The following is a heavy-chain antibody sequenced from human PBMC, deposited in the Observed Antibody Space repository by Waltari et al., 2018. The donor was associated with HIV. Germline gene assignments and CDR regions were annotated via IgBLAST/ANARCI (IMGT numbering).Heavy chain of an antibody. V-gene: IGHV3-7*01. J-gene: IGHJ4*02. CDR2: IKQDGSEK. CDR3: ARGTPYYYDSSGYYYDPDY. D-gene: IGHD3-22*01. CDR1: GFTFSSYW. Sequence: EVQLVESGGGLVQPGGSLRLSCAASGFTFSSYWMSWVRQAPGKGLEWVANIKQDGSEKYYVDSVKGRFTISRDNAKNSLYLQMNSLRAEDTAVYYCARGTPYYYDSSGYYYDPDYWGQGTLVTVSS.